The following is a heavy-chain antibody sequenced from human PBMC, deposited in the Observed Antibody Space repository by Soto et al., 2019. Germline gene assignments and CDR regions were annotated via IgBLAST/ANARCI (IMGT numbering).Heavy chain of an antibody. V-gene: IGHV4-30-2*01. J-gene: IGHJ4*02. CDR1: GGSISSGGYA. CDR2: IYQSGST. D-gene: IGHD2-21*02. Sequence: SETQSLTCAVSGGSISSGGYAWAWIRQPPGKGLEWVGYIYQSGSTYYNPPLKSRVTIAADRSKNQFSLNLASVTAADTAVYYCARSYSGGDAYFDYWGQGTVVTVSS. CDR3: ARSYSGGDAYFDY.